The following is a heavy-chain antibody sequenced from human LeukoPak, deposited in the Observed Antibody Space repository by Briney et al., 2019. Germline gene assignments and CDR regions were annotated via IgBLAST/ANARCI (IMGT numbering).Heavy chain of an antibody. J-gene: IGHJ4*02. D-gene: IGHD5-18*01. CDR1: GGSFSGYY. Sequence: SETLSLTCAVYGGSFSGYYWSWIRQPPGKGLEWIGEINHSGSTNYNPSLKSRVTISVDTSKNQFSLKLSSVTAADTAVYYCARGRVPVDTAMVGNFDYWGQGTLVTVSS. V-gene: IGHV4-34*01. CDR3: ARGRVPVDTAMVGNFDY. CDR2: INHSGST.